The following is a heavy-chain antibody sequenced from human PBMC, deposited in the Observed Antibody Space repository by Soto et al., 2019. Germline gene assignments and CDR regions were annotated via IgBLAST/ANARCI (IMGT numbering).Heavy chain of an antibody. CDR2: IKSEATGGTT. D-gene: IGHD1-26*01. CDR3: VTDNRYRWVVVTRFDY. CDR1: GFTFSYAW. J-gene: IGHJ4*02. Sequence: EVKLVESGGGLVKPGGSLRLSCAASGFTFSYAWMNWVRQAPGKGLEWVGCIKSEATGGTTDHTAPVRGRFTVSRDDSKSMLYLQMDSLKTEDTGRYYCVTDNRYRWVVVTRFDYWCQGTLVTVSS. V-gene: IGHV3-15*07.